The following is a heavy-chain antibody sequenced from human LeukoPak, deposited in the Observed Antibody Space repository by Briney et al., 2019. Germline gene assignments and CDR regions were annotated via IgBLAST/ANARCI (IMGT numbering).Heavy chain of an antibody. CDR3: AGDLPGGGMDV. D-gene: IGHD3-16*01. J-gene: IGHJ6*02. CDR2: ISGSVAST. Sequence: PGGSLRLSYSASGFPLSSHAMSWVRQAPGKGGEGVSAISGSVASTYYADSVKGRFTISRDNSKNTLYLQMNSLRAEDTAVYYCAGDLPGGGMDVWGQGTTVTVSS. V-gene: IGHV3-23*01. CDR1: GFPLSSHA.